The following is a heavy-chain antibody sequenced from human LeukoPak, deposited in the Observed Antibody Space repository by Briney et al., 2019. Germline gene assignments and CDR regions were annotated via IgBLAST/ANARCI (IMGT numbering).Heavy chain of an antibody. D-gene: IGHD3-22*01. CDR2: IIPIFGTA. CDR3: ARDSGYVGY. J-gene: IGHJ4*02. Sequence: GASVKVSCKASGGTFSSYAISWVRQAPGQGLEWVGGIIPIFGTANYAQKFQGSVTITANKSTSTAYMELSSLRSEDTAVYYCARDSGYVGYWGQGTLVTVSS. V-gene: IGHV1-69*06. CDR1: GGTFSSYA.